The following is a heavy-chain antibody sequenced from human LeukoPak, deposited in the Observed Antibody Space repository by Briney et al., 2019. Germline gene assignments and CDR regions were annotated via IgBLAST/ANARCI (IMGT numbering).Heavy chain of an antibody. Sequence: ASVKVSCKASGYTFTGYYMHWVRQAPGQGLEWMGWINPNSGGTNYAQKFQGWVTMTRDTSISTAYMELSRLRSDDTAVYYCAGHVVSGAPFDIWGQGTMVTVSS. CDR2: INPNSGGT. D-gene: IGHD1-26*01. J-gene: IGHJ3*02. CDR1: GYTFTGYY. CDR3: AGHVVSGAPFDI. V-gene: IGHV1-2*04.